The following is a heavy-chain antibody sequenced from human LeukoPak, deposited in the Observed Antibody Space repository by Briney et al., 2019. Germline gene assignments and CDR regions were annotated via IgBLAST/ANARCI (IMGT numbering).Heavy chain of an antibody. V-gene: IGHV3-30-3*01. D-gene: IGHD1-26*01. J-gene: IGHJ4*02. CDR2: ISYDGSNK. CDR1: GFTFSSYA. Sequence: GGSLRLSCAASGFTFSSYAMHWVRQGPGKGLEWVAVISYDGSNKYYADSVKGRFTISRDNSKNTLYLQMNSLRAEDTAVYYCARALGEWELLGEKTADYWGQGTLVTVSS. CDR3: ARALGEWELLGEKTADY.